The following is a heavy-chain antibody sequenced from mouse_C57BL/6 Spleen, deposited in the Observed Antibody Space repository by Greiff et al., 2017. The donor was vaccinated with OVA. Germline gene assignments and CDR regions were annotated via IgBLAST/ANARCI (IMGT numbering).Heavy chain of an antibody. CDR3: ARDYYGSSYVGAMDC. J-gene: IGHJ4*01. D-gene: IGHD1-1*01. CDR1: GYTFTSYG. V-gene: IGHV1-81*01. Sequence: VQLQQSGAELARPGASVKLSCKASGYTFTSYGISWVKQRTGQGLEWIGEIYPRSGNTYYNEKFKGKATLTADKSSSTAYMELRSLTSEDSAVYFGARDYYGSSYVGAMDCWGQGTSVTVSS. CDR2: IYPRSGNT.